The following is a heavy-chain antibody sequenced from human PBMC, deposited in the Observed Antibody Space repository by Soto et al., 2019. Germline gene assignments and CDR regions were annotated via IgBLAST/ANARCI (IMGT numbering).Heavy chain of an antibody. D-gene: IGHD3-22*01. Sequence: SETLSLTCAVYGGSFSGYYWNWIRQPPGRGLEWIGEINQSGSTNYNPSLKSRVTISVDTSKNQFSLRLTSVTAADTAVYYCSRGLSYFDSSAYFDYWGQGTLVTVSS. J-gene: IGHJ4*02. CDR1: GGSFSGYY. CDR2: INQSGST. V-gene: IGHV4-34*01. CDR3: SRGLSYFDSSAYFDY.